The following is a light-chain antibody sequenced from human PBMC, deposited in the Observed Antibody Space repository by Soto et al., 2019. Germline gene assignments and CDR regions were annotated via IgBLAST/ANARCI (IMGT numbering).Light chain of an antibody. Sequence: QSVLTQPASVSGSPGQAITISCTGNRSDVGGYNYVSWYQQHPGKAPKLMIYDVSNRPSGVSNRFSGSKPGNTASLTISGLQAEDEADYYCSSYTSSSTQVFGTGTKVTV. CDR3: SSYTSSSTQV. CDR1: RSDVGGYNY. CDR2: DVS. V-gene: IGLV2-14*01. J-gene: IGLJ1*01.